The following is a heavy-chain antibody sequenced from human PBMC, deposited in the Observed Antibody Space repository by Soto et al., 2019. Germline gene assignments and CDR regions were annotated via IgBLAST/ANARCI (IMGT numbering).Heavy chain of an antibody. J-gene: IGHJ6*02. Sequence: QVQLVQSGAEVKKPGSSVKVSCKASGGTFSSYAISWVRQAPGQGLEWMGGIIPIFGTANYAQKFQGRVTITADESTSTAYMELSSLRSEDTAVYYCARAGVGEYVGRYYYGMDVWGQGTTVTVS. CDR3: ARAGVGEYVGRYYYGMDV. CDR2: IIPIFGTA. V-gene: IGHV1-69*01. D-gene: IGHD4-17*01. CDR1: GGTFSSYA.